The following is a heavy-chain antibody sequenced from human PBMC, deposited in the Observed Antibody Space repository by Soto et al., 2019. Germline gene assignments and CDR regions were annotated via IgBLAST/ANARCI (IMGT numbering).Heavy chain of an antibody. Sequence: ASVKVSCKASGYTFTSYYMHWVRQAPGQGLEWMGIINPSGGSTSYAQKFQGRVTMTRDTSTSTVYMELSSLRSEDTAVYYCARGPYIVVVPAAEGDAFDIWGQGTMVTVSS. J-gene: IGHJ3*02. CDR3: ARGPYIVVVPAAEGDAFDI. CDR2: INPSGGST. V-gene: IGHV1-46*03. CDR1: GYTFTSYY. D-gene: IGHD2-2*01.